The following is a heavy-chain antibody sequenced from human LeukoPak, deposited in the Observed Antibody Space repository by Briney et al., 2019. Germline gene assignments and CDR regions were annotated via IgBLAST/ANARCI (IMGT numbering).Heavy chain of an antibody. CDR1: GYTFTSYG. CDR3: AGFVVQGVVPAADPDQGDFDY. D-gene: IGHD2-2*01. CDR2: ISAYNGNT. J-gene: IGHJ4*02. Sequence: GASLKLSCKASGYTFTSYGISWVRQAPGHGLEWRGWISAYNGNTNYAQKLQGRVTMTTDTSTSTAYMELRSLRSDDTAADYCAGFVVQGVVPAADPDQGDFDYWGQGTLVTVSS. V-gene: IGHV1-18*01.